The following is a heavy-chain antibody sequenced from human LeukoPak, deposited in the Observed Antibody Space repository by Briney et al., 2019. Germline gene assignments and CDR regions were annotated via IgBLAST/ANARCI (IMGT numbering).Heavy chain of an antibody. D-gene: IGHD6-6*01. CDR2: IYSSGST. CDR3: ARGQLATGIFDH. J-gene: IGHJ4*02. V-gene: IGHV4-59*01. Sequence: KASETLPLTCTVSGGSISSYYWTWIRQPPGKGLEWIGHIYSSGSTKYNPSLKSRVTISVDTSKNQFSLKLISVTAADTAVYYCARGQLATGIFDHWGQGTLVTVSS. CDR1: GGSISSYY.